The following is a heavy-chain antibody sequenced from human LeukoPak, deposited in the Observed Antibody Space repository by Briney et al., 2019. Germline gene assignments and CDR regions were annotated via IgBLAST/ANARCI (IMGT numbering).Heavy chain of an antibody. Sequence: GGSLRLSCAASGFTFRNYWMHWVRQAPGKGLVWVSRIKGDGTHTIYADSVKGRFSISRDNGKNSLYLQMNSLRDEDTAVYYCARLGNCTCWNCYGGNVEYWGQGTLVT. CDR3: ARLGNCTCWNCYGGNVEY. CDR1: GFTFRNYW. CDR2: IKGDGTHT. D-gene: IGHD2-15*01. J-gene: IGHJ4*01. V-gene: IGHV3-74*01.